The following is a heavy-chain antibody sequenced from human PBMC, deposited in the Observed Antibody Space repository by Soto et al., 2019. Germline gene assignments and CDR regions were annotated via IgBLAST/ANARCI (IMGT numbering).Heavy chain of an antibody. J-gene: IGHJ5*02. CDR3: ARGFRVAATRWWFDP. CDR2: ISTYNGNT. Sequence: QVQLVQSGAEVKRPGASVKVSCKASGYTFTSYDISWVRQAPGQGLEWMGWISTYNGNTNYAQKLQGRVTMTTDTSTSTAYMELRSLRSDDTAVYYCARGFRVAATRWWFDPWGQGTLVTVSS. V-gene: IGHV1-18*01. D-gene: IGHD2-15*01. CDR1: GYTFTSYD.